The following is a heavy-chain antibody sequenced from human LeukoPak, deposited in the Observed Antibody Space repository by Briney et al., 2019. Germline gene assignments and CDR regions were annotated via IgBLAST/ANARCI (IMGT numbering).Heavy chain of an antibody. J-gene: IGHJ4*02. CDR1: GFTFSSYW. D-gene: IGHD3-10*01. V-gene: IGHV3-7*01. CDR3: ARATYGSGSYFAVNLDY. Sequence: PGGSLRLSCAASGFTFSSYWMSWVRQAPGKGLEWVANIKQDGSEKYYVDSVKGRFTISRDNAKNSLYLQMNSLRAEDTAVYYCARATYGSGSYFAVNLDYWGQGTLVTVSS. CDR2: IKQDGSEK.